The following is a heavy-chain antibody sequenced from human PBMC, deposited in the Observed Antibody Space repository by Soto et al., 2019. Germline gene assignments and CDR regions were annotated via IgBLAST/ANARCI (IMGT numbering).Heavy chain of an antibody. CDR3: ASSSGRYFWDYYYGMDV. D-gene: IGHD6-19*01. Sequence: PGGSLRLSCAASGFTFSSYWMSWVRQAPGKGLEWVANIKQDGSEKYYVDSVKGRFTISRDNAKNSLYLQMNSLRAEDTAVYYCASSSGRYFWDYYYGMDVWGQGTTVTVSS. V-gene: IGHV3-7*01. CDR1: GFTFSSYW. CDR2: IKQDGSEK. J-gene: IGHJ6*02.